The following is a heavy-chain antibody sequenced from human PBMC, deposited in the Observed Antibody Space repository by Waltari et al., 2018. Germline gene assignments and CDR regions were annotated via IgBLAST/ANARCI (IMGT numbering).Heavy chain of an antibody. Sequence: QVQLVQSGAEVKKPGASVTVSCKLSGYTLTKLSMHWVRQAPGKGLEWMGHFDPENGEAIYAQNFQGRVIMTVDTSTDTGYMEVSSLRFDDTAVYFCATDRRDGYNVQYSYGLDVWGQGTTVTVSS. CDR3: ATDRRDGYNVQYSYGLDV. J-gene: IGHJ6*02. CDR2: FDPENGEA. CDR1: GYTLTKLS. V-gene: IGHV1-24*01. D-gene: IGHD5-12*01.